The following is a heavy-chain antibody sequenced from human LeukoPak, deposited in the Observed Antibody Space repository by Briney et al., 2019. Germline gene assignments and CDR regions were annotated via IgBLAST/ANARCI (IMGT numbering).Heavy chain of an antibody. J-gene: IGHJ6*02. V-gene: IGHV1-69*01. CDR2: IIPIFGTA. CDR3: ARDPPPYDFWSGPYGMDV. D-gene: IGHD3-3*01. CDR1: GGTFISYA. Sequence: SVKVSCKASGGTFISYAISWVRQAPGQGLEWMGGIIPIFGTANYAQKFQGRVTITADESTSTAYMELSSLRSEDTAVYYCARDPPPYDFWSGPYGMDVWGQGTTVTVSS.